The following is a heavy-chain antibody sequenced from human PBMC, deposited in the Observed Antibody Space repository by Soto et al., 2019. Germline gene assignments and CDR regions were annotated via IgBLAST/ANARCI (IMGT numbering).Heavy chain of an antibody. J-gene: IGHJ4*02. CDR2: ISSNGGST. Sequence: PWGSMRLSCSACGFSFSSYVMHWVRQAPGKGLEYVSAISSNGGSTYYADSVKGRFTISRDNSKNTLYLQMSSLRAEDTAGYYCVRYSSGLWGQGTLVTVSS. D-gene: IGHD6-19*01. V-gene: IGHV3-64D*06. CDR1: GFSFSSYV. CDR3: VRYSSGL.